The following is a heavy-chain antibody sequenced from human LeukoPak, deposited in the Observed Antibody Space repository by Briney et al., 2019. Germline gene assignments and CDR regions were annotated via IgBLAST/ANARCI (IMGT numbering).Heavy chain of an antibody. J-gene: IGHJ4*02. D-gene: IGHD2-21*01. CDR3: ARNIPVTRWGY. CDR2: ISGSGTNT. Sequence: GGPLRLSCAASGFTFSSYAMNWVRQAPGKGPEWVSAISGSGTNTYYADSVKGRFTISRDNSKNTLYLQMNSLRAEDTAVYYCARNIPVTRWGYWGQGTLVTVSS. CDR1: GFTFSSYA. V-gene: IGHV3-23*01.